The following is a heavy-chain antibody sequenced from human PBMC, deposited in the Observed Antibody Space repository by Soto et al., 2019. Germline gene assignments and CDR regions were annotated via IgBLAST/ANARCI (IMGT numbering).Heavy chain of an antibody. D-gene: IGHD2-21*02. V-gene: IGHV3-23*01. CDR3: AKDGGPGGNSLGYFDY. CDR1: GFTFGTYA. J-gene: IGHJ4*02. Sequence: GGSLRLSCGVSGFTFGTYARSWVRQAPGKGLEWVSGIRSSGDSTYYTDSVKGRFTISRDNFKNTVYLQMNSLRAEDTAVYYCAKDGGPGGNSLGYFDYWGQGTLVTVSS. CDR2: IRSSGDST.